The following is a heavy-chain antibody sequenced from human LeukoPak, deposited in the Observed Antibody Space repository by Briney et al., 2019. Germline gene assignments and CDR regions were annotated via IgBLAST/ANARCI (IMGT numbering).Heavy chain of an antibody. D-gene: IGHD3-22*01. CDR1: GYTFTGYY. CDR2: INPNSGGT. V-gene: IGHV1-2*02. J-gene: IGHJ4*02. CDR3: ARPYYYDSSGYCGPDYSPYYFDY. Sequence: ASVKVSCKASGYTFTGYYMHWVRQAPGQGLEWMGWINPNSGGTNYAQKFQGRVTMTRDTSISTAYMELSRLRSDDTAVYYCARPYYYDSSGYCGPDYSPYYFDYWGQGTLVTVSS.